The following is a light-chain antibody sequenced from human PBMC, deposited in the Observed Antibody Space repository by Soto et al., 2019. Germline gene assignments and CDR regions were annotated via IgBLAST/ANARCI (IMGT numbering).Light chain of an antibody. J-gene: IGKJ4*01. CDR2: GAS. CDR1: QTVSSN. CDR3: QQYNNWPLT. Sequence: EIVMTQSPATLSVSPGERATLSCRASQTVSSNLAWYQQKPGQAPRLLIYGASTRATGIPARFSASGSGTEVTLNISSVQSEDFAVYYCQQYNNWPLTFGGGTKVEIK. V-gene: IGKV3-15*01.